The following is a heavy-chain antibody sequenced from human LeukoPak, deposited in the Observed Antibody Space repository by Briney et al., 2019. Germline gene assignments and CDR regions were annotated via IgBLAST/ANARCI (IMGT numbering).Heavy chain of an antibody. Sequence: SGGSLRLSCAASGFTFSSYSMNWVRQAPGKGLEWVSSISSSSSYIYYADSVKGRFTISRDNAKNSLYLQMNSLRAEGTAVYYCARETRYYDFWSGYSTYYYYYMDVWGKGTTVTVSS. V-gene: IGHV3-21*01. CDR1: GFTFSSYS. CDR2: ISSSSSYI. D-gene: IGHD3-3*01. J-gene: IGHJ6*03. CDR3: ARETRYYDFWSGYSTYYYYYMDV.